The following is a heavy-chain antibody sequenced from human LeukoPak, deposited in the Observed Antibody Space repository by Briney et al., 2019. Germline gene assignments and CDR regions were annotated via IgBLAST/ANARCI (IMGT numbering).Heavy chain of an antibody. CDR1: GGSFSGYY. CDR3: ARATYSSGWFGWFDP. V-gene: IGHV4-34*01. Sequence: KTSETLSLTCAVYGGSFSGYYWSWIRQPPGKGLEWIGEINHSGSTNYNPSLKSRVTISVDTSKNQFSLKLSSVTAVDTAVYYCARATYSSGWFGWFDPWGQGTLVTVSS. D-gene: IGHD6-19*01. CDR2: INHSGST. J-gene: IGHJ5*02.